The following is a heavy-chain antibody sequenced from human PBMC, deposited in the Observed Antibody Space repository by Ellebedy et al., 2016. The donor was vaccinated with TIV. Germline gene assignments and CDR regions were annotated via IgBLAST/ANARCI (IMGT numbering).Heavy chain of an antibody. V-gene: IGHV3-21*04. CDR2: IGADQTDM. J-gene: IGHJ4*02. Sequence: GESLKISCAASGFAFSGAFSGYCMNWVRQAPGTGLEWVSSIGADQTDMHYTDAVKGRFAIYRANAKTSLYLQMNSLTVEYTAFYHCARGRYYDLLTGYYLGLDYWGQGALVTVSS. D-gene: IGHD3-9*01. CDR3: ARGRYYDLLTGYYLGLDY. CDR1: GFAFSGAFSGYC.